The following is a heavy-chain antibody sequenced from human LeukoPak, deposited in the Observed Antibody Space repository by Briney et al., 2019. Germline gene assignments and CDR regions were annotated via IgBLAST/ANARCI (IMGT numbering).Heavy chain of an antibody. V-gene: IGHV3-23*01. CDR3: AKSPFILKLRSGELWLYPMDV. CDR2: ISDSAVNT. D-gene: IGHD3-16*01. J-gene: IGHJ6*02. Sequence: PGGSLRLSCAASGFTFSSYAMAWVRQAPGKGLAWVSAISDSAVNTYYAASVKGRFTVSRGNSNSTLYLQMNSLRAEDTAVYYCAKSPFILKLRSGELWLYPMDVWGQGTTVTVSS. CDR1: GFTFSSYA.